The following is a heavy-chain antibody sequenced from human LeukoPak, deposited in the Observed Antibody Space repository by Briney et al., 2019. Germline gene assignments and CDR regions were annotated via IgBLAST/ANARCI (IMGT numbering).Heavy chain of an antibody. V-gene: IGHV4-59*01. CDR2: IYYRGST. Sequence: PAETLSLTCTVSGGSISTYYWSWIRQPPGKGLEWIGYIYYRGSTNYNPSLKSRVTISVDTSKNQFSLKLNSVTAADTAVYYCARGDTYYYGMDVWGQGRTVTVSS. D-gene: IGHD5-18*01. CDR1: GGSISTYY. CDR3: ARGDTYYYGMDV. J-gene: IGHJ6*02.